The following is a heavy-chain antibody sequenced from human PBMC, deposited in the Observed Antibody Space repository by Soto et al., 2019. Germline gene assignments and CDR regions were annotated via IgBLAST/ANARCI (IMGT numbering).Heavy chain of an antibody. J-gene: IGHJ3*01. CDR1: GASLRRETYS. CDR3: ARMTALSDALDV. V-gene: IGHV4-61*01. Sequence: QVQLQESGPGLVEPSQTLSLSCSVSGASLRRETYSWNWIRQSPGKGLEWVGYVSSFGSSKYNPTLESMVTISLDASNNQFSLELTSVTAADRAVYYCARMTALSDALDVWGQGTLVNVSS. CDR2: VSSFGSS.